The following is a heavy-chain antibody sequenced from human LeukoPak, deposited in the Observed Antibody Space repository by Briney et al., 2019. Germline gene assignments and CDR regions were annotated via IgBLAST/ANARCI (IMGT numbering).Heavy chain of an antibody. V-gene: IGHV4-39*07. CDR2: IYYSGST. Sequence: SETLSLTCRVSGGSINNNNYNWGWIRQPPGKGLEWIGNIYYSGSTNYNPSLKSRATISVDTSKNQFSLKLSSVTAADTAVYYCARDGYSGSDALWGQGTLVTVSS. D-gene: IGHD5-12*01. CDR1: GGSINNNNYN. CDR3: ARDGYSGSDAL. J-gene: IGHJ4*02.